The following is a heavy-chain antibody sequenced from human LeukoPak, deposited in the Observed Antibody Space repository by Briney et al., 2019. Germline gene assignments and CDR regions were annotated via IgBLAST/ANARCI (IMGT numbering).Heavy chain of an antibody. Sequence: GGSLRLSCAASGFTFSNYAVSWVRQAPGKGLEWVSAFSGSGVSTYYADSVKGRLTISRDNSKNTLYLQMNSLRAEDTAVYYCAKAGSMATPTPYYFDYWGQGTLVTVSS. D-gene: IGHD5-24*01. CDR3: AKAGSMATPTPYYFDY. J-gene: IGHJ4*02. CDR1: GFTFSNYA. CDR2: FSGSGVST. V-gene: IGHV3-23*01.